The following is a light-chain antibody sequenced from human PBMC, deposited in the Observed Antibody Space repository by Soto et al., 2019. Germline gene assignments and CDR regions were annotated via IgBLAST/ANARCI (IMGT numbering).Light chain of an antibody. CDR3: QQYNSWWT. Sequence: IQMTHSPSTLAASVVGRGLITFRASQSISSWLAWYQQKPGKAPKLLIYDASSLESGVPSRFSGSGSGTEFTLTISSLQPDDFATYYCQQYNSWWTFGQGTKVDI. V-gene: IGKV1-5*01. CDR2: DAS. J-gene: IGKJ1*01. CDR1: QSISSW.